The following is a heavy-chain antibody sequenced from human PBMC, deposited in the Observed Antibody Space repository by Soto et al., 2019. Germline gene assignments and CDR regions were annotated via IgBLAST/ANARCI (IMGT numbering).Heavy chain of an antibody. D-gene: IGHD6-19*01. Sequence: QVQLEESGGNMVQPGRSLRLSCAASGFSFSDYGMHWVRQAPGKGLESVALLSYDGDKEYYADSVKGRFTISRDNSKNTVFLQMNSLRPEDTAVYYCGKDLMGEQWLGVMHYWGQGTLVTVSS. CDR3: GKDLMGEQWLGVMHY. J-gene: IGHJ4*02. V-gene: IGHV3-30*18. CDR1: GFSFSDYG. CDR2: LSYDGDKE.